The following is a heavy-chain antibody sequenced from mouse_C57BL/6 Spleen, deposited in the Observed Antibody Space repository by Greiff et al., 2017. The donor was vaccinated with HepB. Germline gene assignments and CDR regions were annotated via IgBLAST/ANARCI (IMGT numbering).Heavy chain of an antibody. CDR1: GYTFTDYY. J-gene: IGHJ3*01. CDR2: INPNNGGT. CDR3: ARGENWDAWFAY. D-gene: IGHD4-1*01. Sequence: EVQLQQSGPELVKPGASVKISCKASGYTFTDYYMNWVKQSHGKSLEWIGDINPNNGGTSYNQKFKGKATLTVDKSSSTAYMELRSLTSEDSAVYYCARGENWDAWFAYWGQGTLVTVSA. V-gene: IGHV1-26*01.